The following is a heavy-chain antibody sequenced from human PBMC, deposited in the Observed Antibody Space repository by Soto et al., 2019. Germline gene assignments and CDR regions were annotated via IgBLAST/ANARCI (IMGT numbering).Heavy chain of an antibody. V-gene: IGHV4-4*02. Sequence: QVQLQQSGPGLVKPSGTLFLTCDVSGGSINIGHWWSWVRQPPGKGLEWIGEIYHSGITNFNPSRQRRLPVSVGKSNNQFSLNLSPVTAAATAVYYCARTCYPYGSTYYGMAVWGQGTTVTVSS. D-gene: IGHD3-10*01. J-gene: IGHJ6*02. CDR1: GGSINIGHW. CDR3: ARTCYPYGSTYYGMAV. CDR2: IYHSGIT.